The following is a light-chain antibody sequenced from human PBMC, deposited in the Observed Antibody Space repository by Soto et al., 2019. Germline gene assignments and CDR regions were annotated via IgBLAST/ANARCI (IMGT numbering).Light chain of an antibody. J-gene: IGLJ1*01. CDR1: SSDFGSYNL. CDR2: EDS. V-gene: IGLV2-23*01. CDR3: CSYAGSSTYV. Sequence: SALTQPASVSGSPGQSITISCTGTSSDFGSYNLVSWYQQHPGKAPKLMIYEDSKRPSGVSNRFSGSKSGNTASLTISGLQAEDDADYYCCSYAGSSTYVFGTGTQLTVL.